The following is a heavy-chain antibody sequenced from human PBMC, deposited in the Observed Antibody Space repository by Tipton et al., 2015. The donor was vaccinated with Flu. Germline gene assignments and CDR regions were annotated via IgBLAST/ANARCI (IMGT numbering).Heavy chain of an antibody. CDR3: ARGVGRYSSNFDY. J-gene: IGHJ4*02. D-gene: IGHD3-10*01. CDR1: GDSIGYPYY. CDR2: IAYSGSS. Sequence: TLSLTCSVSGDSIGYPYYWGWIRKPPGQGLEWIAYIAYSGSSSYNPSLKSRVATSLDTSKNQLSLKLRSVTATDTAMYYCARGVGRYSSNFDYWGQGIVVTVSS. V-gene: IGHV4-59*01.